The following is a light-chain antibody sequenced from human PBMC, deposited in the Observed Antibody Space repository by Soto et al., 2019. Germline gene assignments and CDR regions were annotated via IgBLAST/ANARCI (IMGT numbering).Light chain of an antibody. J-gene: IGKJ1*01. CDR2: RAS. CDR1: QNIDMY. V-gene: IGKV1-5*03. Sequence: DIQMTQSPSTLSASAGDRVTITCRASQNIDMYLAWYQQKPGQAPSLQIYRASSLQSGVPSRFSGSGSGTEFTLTISSLQPDDFATYYCQQSITYPWTFGQGTKVDIK. CDR3: QQSITYPWT.